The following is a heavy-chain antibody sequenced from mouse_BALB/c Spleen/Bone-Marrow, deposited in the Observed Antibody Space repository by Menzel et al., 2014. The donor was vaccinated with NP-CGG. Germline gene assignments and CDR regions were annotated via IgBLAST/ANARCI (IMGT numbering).Heavy chain of an antibody. V-gene: IGHV5-6*01. CDR3: ARLTPDYAMDY. CDR2: ISSGGSYT. J-gene: IGHJ4*01. Sequence: EVKLMESGGDLVKPGGSLKLSCAASGSTFSNYGMSWVRQTPDKRLEWVATISSGGSYTYFPDSVKGRFTISRDNAKNTLYLQMNSLKSEDAAMYYCARLTPDYAMDYWGQGTSVTVSS. D-gene: IGHD1-3*01. CDR1: GSTFSNYG.